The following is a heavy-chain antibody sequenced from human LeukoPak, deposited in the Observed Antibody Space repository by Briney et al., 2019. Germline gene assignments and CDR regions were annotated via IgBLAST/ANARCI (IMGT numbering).Heavy chain of an antibody. CDR3: ARDGPYDSGSFWFDP. V-gene: IGHV4-59*01. J-gene: IGHJ5*02. D-gene: IGHD3-3*01. CDR2: IFDTGST. Sequence: SETLSLTCTVSGGSISSYYWSWIRQPPGKGLEWIGYIFDTGSTNYNPSLKSRVTISVDPSKNQFSLELRSVTAADTAVYYCARDGPYDSGSFWFDPWGQGTLVTVSS. CDR1: GGSISSYY.